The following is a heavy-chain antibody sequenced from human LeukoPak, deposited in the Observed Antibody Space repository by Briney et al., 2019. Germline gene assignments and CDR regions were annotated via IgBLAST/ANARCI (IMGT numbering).Heavy chain of an antibody. D-gene: IGHD2-21*01. CDR3: ARHLNNCGDDCYIFDY. CDR2: IYYSGST. V-gene: IGHV4-39*01. J-gene: IGHJ4*02. Sequence: SEILPLTCTVSGGSISSSSYYWGWIRQPPGKGLEWIGSIYYSGSTYYNPSLKSRVTISVDTSNNQFSLKLSSMTAADTAVYYCARHLNNCGDDCYIFDYWGQGTLVTVSS. CDR1: GGSISSSSYY.